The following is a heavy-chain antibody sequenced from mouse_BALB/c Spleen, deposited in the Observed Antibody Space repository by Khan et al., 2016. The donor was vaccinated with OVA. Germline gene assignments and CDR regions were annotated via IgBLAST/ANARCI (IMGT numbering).Heavy chain of an antibody. D-gene: IGHD2-14*01. CDR3: VRDGAYHRNDGWFAY. V-gene: IGHV1-4*01. CDR1: GYTFTSYT. CDR2: INPSNGYT. J-gene: IGHJ3*01. Sequence: QIQLVQSGAELARPGASVKMSCKASGYTFTSYTIHWIKKRPGQGLEWIGYINPSNGYTNYNQKFKDKATLTTDKSSTTAYLQLSSLTSDDSAVYNCVRDGAYHRNDGWFAYCGQGTLVTVSA.